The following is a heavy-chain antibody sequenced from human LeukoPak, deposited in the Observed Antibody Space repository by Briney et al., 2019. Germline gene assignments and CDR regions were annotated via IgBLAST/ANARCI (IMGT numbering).Heavy chain of an antibody. CDR3: ARVPPGSSGWPFFDY. CDR2: IYYSGST. D-gene: IGHD6-19*01. V-gene: IGHV4-31*03. CDR1: GGSISSGGYY. Sequence: PSETLSLTCTVSGGSISSGGYYWSWIRQHPGKGLEWIGYIYYSGSTYYNPSLKSRVTISVDRSKNQFSLKLSSVTAADTAVYYCARVPPGSSGWPFFDYWGQGTLVTVSS. J-gene: IGHJ4*02.